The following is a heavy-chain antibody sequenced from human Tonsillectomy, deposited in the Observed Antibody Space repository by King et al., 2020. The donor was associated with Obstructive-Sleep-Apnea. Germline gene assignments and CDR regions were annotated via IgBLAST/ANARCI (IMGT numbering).Heavy chain of an antibody. CDR3: ARASGYYFYDAFDI. J-gene: IGHJ3*02. CDR1: GGSISSYY. V-gene: IGHV4-59*01. D-gene: IGHD3-22*01. CDR2: IYYSGST. Sequence: QLQESGPGLGKPSETLSLTCTVSGGSISSYYWSWIRQPPGKGLEWIGYIYYSGSTNYNPSLTSRVTISVDTSKNQFSLKLSSVTAADTAVYYCARASGYYFYDAFDIWGQGTMVTVSS.